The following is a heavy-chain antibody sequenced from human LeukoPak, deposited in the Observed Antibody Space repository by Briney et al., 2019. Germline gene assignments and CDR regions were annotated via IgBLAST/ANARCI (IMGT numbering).Heavy chain of an antibody. CDR2: IRDSGANT. J-gene: IGHJ4*02. D-gene: IGHD6-19*01. Sequence: GGSLRLSCAASGFTFSSYTMAWVRQAPGKGLEWVSGIRDSGANTFYADFLKGRFTISRDNAKNTLYLQMNSLRAEDTAVYYCARALYSSGWYPDYWGQGTLVTVSS. V-gene: IGHV3-23*01. CDR3: ARALYSSGWYPDY. CDR1: GFTFSSYT.